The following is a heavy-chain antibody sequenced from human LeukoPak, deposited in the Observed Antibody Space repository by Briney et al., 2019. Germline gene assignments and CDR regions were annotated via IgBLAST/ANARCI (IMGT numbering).Heavy chain of an antibody. CDR2: ISPSGGIT. CDR1: GFTFSSHG. Sequence: GGSLRLSCGASGFTFSSHGMNWVRQAPGKGLEWVSGISPSGGITYYTDSVKGRFTISRDNSKNTVSLQMNSLRAEDTALYYCATNSGWYGVSWGQGTLVTVSS. D-gene: IGHD6-19*01. CDR3: ATNSGWYGVS. J-gene: IGHJ4*02. V-gene: IGHV3-23*01.